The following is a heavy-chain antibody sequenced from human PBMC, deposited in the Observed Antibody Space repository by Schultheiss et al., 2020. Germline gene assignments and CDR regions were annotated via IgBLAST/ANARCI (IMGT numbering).Heavy chain of an antibody. V-gene: IGHV4-59*08. CDR3: ARHERLYYFGSGSNNFDL. CDR2: IYKTGST. CDR1: GGSISSYY. Sequence: SETLSLTCTVSGGSISSYYWSWIRQPPGKGLEWIGYIYKTGSTNYNPSLKSRVTISVDTSRNQFSLKLSFVTAADTALYYCARHERLYYFGSGSNNFDLWGQGTLITVSS. D-gene: IGHD3-10*01. J-gene: IGHJ5*02.